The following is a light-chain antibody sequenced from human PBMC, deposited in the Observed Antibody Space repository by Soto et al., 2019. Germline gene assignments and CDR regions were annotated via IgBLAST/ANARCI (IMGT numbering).Light chain of an antibody. V-gene: IGKV3-15*01. CDR2: GAS. CDR3: QQYNNWPRST. J-gene: IGKJ2*02. CDR1: QSVGSN. Sequence: EIVMTQSPATLSVSPGERATLSCRASQSVGSNLAWYQQKPGQAPRLLIYGASTRTTGIPARFSGSGSGTEFTLTISSLQSEDFVNYFCQQYNNWPRSTFGQGTKLEIK.